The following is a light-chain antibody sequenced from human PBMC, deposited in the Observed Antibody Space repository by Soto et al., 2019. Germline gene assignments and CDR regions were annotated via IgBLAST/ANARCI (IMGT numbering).Light chain of an antibody. CDR2: EVT. V-gene: IGLV2-14*01. Sequence: QSALTQPASVSGSLGQSITISCTGTFSDIGAYDYVSWYQQHPGKAPKLMIYEVTDRPSGVSNRFSGSKFGNTASLTISGLQAEDEADYFCTSYTSSGTVVVFGGGTKVTVL. CDR1: FSDIGAYDY. J-gene: IGLJ2*01. CDR3: TSYTSSGTVVV.